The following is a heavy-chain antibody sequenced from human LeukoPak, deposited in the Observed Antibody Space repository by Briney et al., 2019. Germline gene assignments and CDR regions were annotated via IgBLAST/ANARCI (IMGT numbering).Heavy chain of an antibody. CDR1: GGSISSYY. CDR2: TYYSGST. Sequence: SETLSLTCTVSGGSISSYYWSWIRQPPGKGLEWIGYTYYSGSTNYNPSLKSRVTISVDTSKNQFSLKLSSVTAADTAVYYCTRADIAAQYYFDYWGQGTLVTVSS. V-gene: IGHV4-59*01. D-gene: IGHD6-6*01. J-gene: IGHJ4*02. CDR3: TRADIAAQYYFDY.